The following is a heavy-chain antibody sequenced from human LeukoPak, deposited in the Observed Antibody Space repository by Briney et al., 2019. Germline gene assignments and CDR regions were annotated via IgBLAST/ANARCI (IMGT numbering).Heavy chain of an antibody. J-gene: IGHJ4*02. CDR2: ISYDGSNK. Sequence: PGGSLRLSCAASGFTFSSYGMHWVRQAPGKGLEWVAVISYDGSNKYYADSVKGRFTISRDNSKNTLYLQMNSLRAEDTAVYYCAEGAVDYWGQGTLDTVSS. V-gene: IGHV3-30*18. D-gene: IGHD6-19*01. CDR3: AEGAVDY. CDR1: GFTFSSYG.